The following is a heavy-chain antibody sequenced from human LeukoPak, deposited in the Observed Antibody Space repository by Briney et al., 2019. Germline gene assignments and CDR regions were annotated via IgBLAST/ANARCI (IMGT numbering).Heavy chain of an antibody. D-gene: IGHD3-16*01. CDR1: GGSFSGYS. J-gene: IGHJ4*02. CDR3: ARHYGGFDY. V-gene: IGHV4-34*01. CDR2: INHSGST. Sequence: SETLSLTCAVYGGSFSGYSWSWIRQPPGKGLEWIGEINHSGSTNYNPSLKSRVTISVDTSKNQFSLKLSSVTAADTAVYYCARHYGGFDYWGQGTLVTVSS.